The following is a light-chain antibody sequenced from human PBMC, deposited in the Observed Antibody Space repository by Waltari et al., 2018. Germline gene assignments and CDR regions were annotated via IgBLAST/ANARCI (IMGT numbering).Light chain of an antibody. J-gene: IGKJ2*01. CDR3: QQYSSPYT. Sequence: DIQMTQSPSTLSASVGDRVTITCRASQTINNWLAWDQHKPGQAPKLLISRASHLEPWVPSRFSGSGFGTEFTLTISSLQPDEFAVYFCQQYSSPYTFGQGTRVEVK. CDR1: QTINNW. CDR2: RAS. V-gene: IGKV1-5*03.